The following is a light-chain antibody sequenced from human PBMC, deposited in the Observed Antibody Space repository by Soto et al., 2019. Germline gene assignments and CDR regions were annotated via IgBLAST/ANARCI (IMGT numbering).Light chain of an antibody. V-gene: IGKV3-11*01. CDR3: QQRYYWPIT. CDR2: ADS. Sequence: EIVLTQSPATLSLSPGETATLSRRASQSVSGYIGWYQQKPGQAPRLLIYADSNRATGIPARFSGSGSGTDFTLTISSLEPEDFSVYYCQQRYYWPITFGQGTRLEI. CDR1: QSVSGY. J-gene: IGKJ5*01.